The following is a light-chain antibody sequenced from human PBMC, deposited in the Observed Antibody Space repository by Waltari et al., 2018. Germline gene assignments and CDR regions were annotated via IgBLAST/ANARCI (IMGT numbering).Light chain of an antibody. CDR1: QSVLYNSNNKNY. J-gene: IGKJ1*01. V-gene: IGKV4-1*01. Sequence: DIVMTQSPDSLAVSLGERATINCKSRQSVLYNSNNKNYLAWYQQKPGQPPKLLIYWASTRESGVPDRFSGSGSGTDFTLTISSLQAEDVAVYYCQQYYSTPQTFGQGTKVEIK. CDR3: QQYYSTPQT. CDR2: WAS.